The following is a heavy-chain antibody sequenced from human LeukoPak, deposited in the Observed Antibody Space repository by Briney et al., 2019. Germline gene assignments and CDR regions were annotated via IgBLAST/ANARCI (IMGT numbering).Heavy chain of an antibody. CDR2: INPSGGST. J-gene: IGHJ4*02. Sequence: ASVKVSCTASGYTFTSYYMHWVRQAPGQGLEWMGIINPSGGSTNYAQKFQGRVTMTRDTSTSTVYMELSSLRSEDTAVYYCARQIPSIAVPSSSLDYWGQGTLVTVS. V-gene: IGHV1-46*01. CDR1: GYTFTSYY. D-gene: IGHD6-19*01. CDR3: ARQIPSIAVPSSSLDY.